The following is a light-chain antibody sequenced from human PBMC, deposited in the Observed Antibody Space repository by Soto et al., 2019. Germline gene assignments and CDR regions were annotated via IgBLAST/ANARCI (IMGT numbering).Light chain of an antibody. CDR2: KAS. J-gene: IGKJ2*01. Sequence: DIQMTQSPSTLSASVGGRVTSSCRASQSINNLLAWYQQKPGKTPKLLIYKASSLESGVPSRFSGSGSGTDFTLTISSLQPDDFATYYCQHYYTYPYTFGQGTKLEIK. V-gene: IGKV1-5*03. CDR3: QHYYTYPYT. CDR1: QSINNL.